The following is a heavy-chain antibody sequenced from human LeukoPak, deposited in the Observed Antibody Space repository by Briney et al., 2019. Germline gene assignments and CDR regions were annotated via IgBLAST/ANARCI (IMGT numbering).Heavy chain of an antibody. CDR1: GFTVSIYS. D-gene: IGHD6-19*01. Sequence: GGSLSLSCAASGFTVSIYSMHWVRQAPGKGLEHVSGISYNGSQTYYGNSVKDRFTISRDNAKNTVYLQMASLRVDDMAVYYCVRDRGGSGWYYFHYWGQGTLVTVSS. J-gene: IGHJ4*02. V-gene: IGHV3-64*01. CDR2: ISYNGSQT. CDR3: VRDRGGSGWYYFHY.